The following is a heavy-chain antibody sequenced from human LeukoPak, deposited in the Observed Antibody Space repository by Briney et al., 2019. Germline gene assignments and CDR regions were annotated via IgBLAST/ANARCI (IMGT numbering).Heavy chain of an antibody. CDR1: GFTFSSYA. Sequence: GGSLRLSCAASGFTFSSYAMHWVRQAPGKGLEWVAVISYDGSNKYYADSVKGRFTISRDNSKNTLYLQMNSLRAEDTAVYYCARAYYDFWSGYYLYYYYGMDVWDQGTTVTVSS. D-gene: IGHD3-3*01. CDR3: ARAYYDFWSGYYLYYYYGMDV. J-gene: IGHJ6*02. V-gene: IGHV3-30*04. CDR2: ISYDGSNK.